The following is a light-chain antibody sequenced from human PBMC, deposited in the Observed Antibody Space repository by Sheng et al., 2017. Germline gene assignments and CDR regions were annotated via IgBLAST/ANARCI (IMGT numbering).Light chain of an antibody. CDR2: DTS. J-gene: IGKJ3*01. CDR1: QSVSSTY. Sequence: EIVLTQSPGTLSLSPGERATLSCRASQSVSSTYLAWYQQKPGRAPRLLIYDTSNRATGIPARFSGSGSRTDFTLTISSLEPEDSAVYYCQQRSTFGPGTKVEIK. CDR3: QQRST. V-gene: IGKV3D-20*02.